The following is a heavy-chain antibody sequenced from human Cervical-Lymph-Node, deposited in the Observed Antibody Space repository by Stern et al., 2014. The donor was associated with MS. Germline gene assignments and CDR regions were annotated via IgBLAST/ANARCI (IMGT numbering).Heavy chain of an antibody. D-gene: IGHD6-19*01. CDR1: GFTFGTAG. CDR2: VSFDGTNQ. V-gene: IGHV3-30*18. CDR3: AKVYGSGPFDY. Sequence: VQLVESGGGVVQPGRSLRLSCVGSGFTFGTAGMHWVRQAPGKGLEWVAAVSFDGTNQHYAESLKGRFTISRDNSKNTLFLQMNSLRAEDTAVYYCAKVYGSGPFDYWGQGTLLTVSS. J-gene: IGHJ4*02.